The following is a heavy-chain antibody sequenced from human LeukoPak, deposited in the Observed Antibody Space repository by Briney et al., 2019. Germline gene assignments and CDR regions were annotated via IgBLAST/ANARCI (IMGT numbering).Heavy chain of an antibody. CDR2: INPSGGST. CDR1: GYTLTSYY. V-gene: IGHV1-46*01. D-gene: IGHD1-26*01. Sequence: ASVTVSCKVSGYTLTSYYMHWVRQAPGQGLEWMGIINPSGGSTSSAQKFQGRVTMTRDTSTSTAYMELSSLRSEDTAVYYCAREWVSGYYYGMDVWGQGTTVTVSS. CDR3: AREWVSGYYYGMDV. J-gene: IGHJ6*02.